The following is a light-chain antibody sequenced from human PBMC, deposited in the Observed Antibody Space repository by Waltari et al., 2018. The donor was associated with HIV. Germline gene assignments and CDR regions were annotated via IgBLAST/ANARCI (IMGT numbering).Light chain of an antibody. V-gene: IGLV3-19*01. CDR2: GKD. CDR1: SLRSYY. J-gene: IGLJ1*01. CDR3: NSRDSSGHHLV. Sequence: SSELTQDPAVSVALGQTVRITCQGDSLRSYYASWYQQKPGQAPLLVFYGKDKPPSGIPDRFSGSSSGNTASLTITGAQAEDEADYYCNSRDSSGHHLVFATGTTVTVL.